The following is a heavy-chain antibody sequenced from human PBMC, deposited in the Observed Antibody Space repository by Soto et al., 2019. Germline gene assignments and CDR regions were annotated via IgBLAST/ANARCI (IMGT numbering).Heavy chain of an antibody. CDR1: GGTVSSYA. J-gene: IGHJ4*02. CDR3: ASGLTVTTFVVEPRSFDY. V-gene: IGHV1-69*06. CDR2: IIPIFGTA. Sequence: SVKVSCKASGGTVSSYAISWVQQAPGQGLEWMGGIIPIFGTANYAQKFQGRVTITADKSTSTAYMELSSLRSEDTAVYYCASGLTVTTFVVEPRSFDYWGQGTLVTVSS. D-gene: IGHD4-4*01.